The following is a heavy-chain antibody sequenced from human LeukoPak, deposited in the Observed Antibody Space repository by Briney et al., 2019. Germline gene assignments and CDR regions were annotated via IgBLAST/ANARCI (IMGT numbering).Heavy chain of an antibody. CDR1: GGSISSGGYY. D-gene: IGHD3-10*01. CDR3: ARDGPGSYYKWRDNWFDP. CDR2: IYYSGST. Sequence: SQTLSLTCTVSGGSISSGGYYWSWIRQHPGKGLEWIGYIYYSGSTYYNPSLKSRVTISVDTSKNQFSLKLSSVTAADTAVYYCARDGPGSYYKWRDNWFDPWGQGTLVTVSS. V-gene: IGHV4-31*03. J-gene: IGHJ5*02.